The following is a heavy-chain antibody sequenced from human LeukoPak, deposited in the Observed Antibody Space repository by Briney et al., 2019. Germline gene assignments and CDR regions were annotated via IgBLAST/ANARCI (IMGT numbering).Heavy chain of an antibody. D-gene: IGHD3-3*01. CDR1: GYTFTTYG. CDR3: ARDDCITSGIRGLGCIDY. V-gene: IGHV1-18*01. J-gene: IGHJ4*02. CDR2: ISTYNVDS. Sequence: ASVKVSCKTSGYTFTTYGLSWLRQVHGQGLEWMGWISTYNVDSNTARKFEGRFTMTTDTSTSTVYMELRSLRSDDAAVYYCARDDCITSGIRGLGCIDYWGQGTLVSVSS.